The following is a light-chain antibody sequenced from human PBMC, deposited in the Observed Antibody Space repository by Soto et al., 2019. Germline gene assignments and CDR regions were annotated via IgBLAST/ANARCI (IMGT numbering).Light chain of an antibody. CDR1: QSVRTY. Sequence: EIVMTQSPATLSLSPGETATLSCRASQSVRTYLAWYQQKPGQAPRLLIYAASTRATGIPARFSGGGSGTEYTLTISSLQSEDFAIYYCLQYSELRTFGQGSKLEIK. V-gene: IGKV3-15*01. CDR3: LQYSELRT. J-gene: IGKJ1*01. CDR2: AAS.